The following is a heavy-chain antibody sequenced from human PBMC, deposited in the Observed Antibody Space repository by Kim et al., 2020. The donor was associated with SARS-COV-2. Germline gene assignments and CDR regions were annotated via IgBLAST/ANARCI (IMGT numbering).Heavy chain of an antibody. Sequence: GESLKISCKGSGYRFTSHWINWVRQMPGKGLEWMGIIYPGDSDTRYSPSFQGLVTISTDNSISTAYLQWSSLKASDTAMYYCVRSSGWLPDYWGQGTLVT. V-gene: IGHV5-51*01. J-gene: IGHJ4*02. CDR2: IYPGDSDT. CDR3: VRSSGWLPDY. D-gene: IGHD6-19*01. CDR1: GYRFTSHW.